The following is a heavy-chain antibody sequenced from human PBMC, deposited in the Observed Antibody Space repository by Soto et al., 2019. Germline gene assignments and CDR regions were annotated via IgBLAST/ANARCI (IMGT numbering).Heavy chain of an antibody. CDR3: ARDRSFDWLLSAIDY. V-gene: IGHV3-33*01. D-gene: IGHD3-9*01. J-gene: IGHJ4*02. CDR2: IWYDGSNK. CDR1: GFTFSSYG. Sequence: QVQLVESGGGVVQPGRSLRLSCAASGFTFSSYGMHWVRQAPGKGLEWVAVIWYDGSNKYYADSVKGRFTISRDNSKXXXXXXXXXXRAEDTAVYYCARDRSFDWLLSAIDYWGQGTLVTVSS.